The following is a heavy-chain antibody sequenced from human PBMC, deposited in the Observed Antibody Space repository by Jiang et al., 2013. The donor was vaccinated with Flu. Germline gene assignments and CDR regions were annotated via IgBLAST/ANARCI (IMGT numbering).Heavy chain of an antibody. CDR1: GASISSGPYF. CDR3: ARVESGTWYTNWFDP. V-gene: IGHV4-39*01. CDR2: ISYDRWT. J-gene: IGHJ5*02. D-gene: IGHD6-13*01. Sequence: GSGLVKPSETLSLTCTVSGASISSGPYFWGWIRQPPGKGLEWIGSISYDRWTYYSPSLRSRVTISADMSKNQFSLKLTSVTAADTALYYCARVESGTWYTNWFDPWGQGTPVTVSS.